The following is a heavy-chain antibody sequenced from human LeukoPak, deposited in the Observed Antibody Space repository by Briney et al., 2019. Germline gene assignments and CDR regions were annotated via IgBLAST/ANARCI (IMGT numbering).Heavy chain of an antibody. CDR2: ISHTGGA. D-gene: IGHD2-15*01. CDR1: GGSVSSGLNN. CDR3: ATETDCSGGTCYSYGWFDP. Sequence: SETLSLTCTVSGGSVSSGLNNWSWIRQPPGKGLEWIGYISHTGGAIYNPSLRSRVTISVDWSTNQFSLTLGSVTAADTAVYYCATETDCSGGTCYSYGWFDPWGQGTQVIVSS. J-gene: IGHJ5*02. V-gene: IGHV4-61*01.